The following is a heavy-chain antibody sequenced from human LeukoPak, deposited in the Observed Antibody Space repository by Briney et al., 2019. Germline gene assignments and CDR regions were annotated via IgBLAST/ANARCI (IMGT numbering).Heavy chain of an antibody. V-gene: IGHV4-59*01. CDR1: GGSISSYY. Sequence: TSETLSLTCTVSGGSISSYYWSWIRQPPGKGLEWIGYIYYSGSTNYNPSLKSRVTISVDTSKNQFSLKLSSVTAADTAVYYCARGSNYDFWSGYYYYYYGMDVWGQGTTVTVSS. CDR3: ARGSNYDFWSGYYYYYYGMDV. D-gene: IGHD3-3*01. J-gene: IGHJ6*02. CDR2: IYYSGST.